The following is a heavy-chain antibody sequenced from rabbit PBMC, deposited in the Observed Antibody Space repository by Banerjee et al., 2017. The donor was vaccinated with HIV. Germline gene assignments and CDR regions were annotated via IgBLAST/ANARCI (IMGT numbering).Heavy chain of an antibody. D-gene: IGHD6-1*01. CDR1: GIDFSSYYY. CDR2: IYTGSGST. J-gene: IGHJ4*01. Sequence: QSLEESGGDLVQPGASLTLTCKASGIDFSSYYYMCWVRQAPGKGLEWIGCIYTGSGSTYYASWAKGRFTISKTSSTTVTLQMTSLTAADTATYFCARTPGYYSFGAAGYADSYFNLWGQGTLVTVS. CDR3: ARTPGYYSFGAAGYADSYFNL. V-gene: IGHV1S40*01.